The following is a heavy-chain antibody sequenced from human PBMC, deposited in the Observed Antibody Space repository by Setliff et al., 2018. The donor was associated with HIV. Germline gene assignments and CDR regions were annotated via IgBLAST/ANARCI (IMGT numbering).Heavy chain of an antibody. CDR3: ARDQWGSSGWYLNYYYYGMDV. J-gene: IGHJ6*02. Sequence: GGSLRLSCAASGLTFSSYAMTWVRQAPGKGLEWVSSITGSGDSTYYANSVKGRFTISRDSSKNTLSLQMSSLRAEDTALYYCARDQWGSSGWYLNYYYYGMDVWGQGTTVTVSS. CDR2: ITGSGDST. D-gene: IGHD6-19*01. V-gene: IGHV3-23*01. CDR1: GLTFSSYA.